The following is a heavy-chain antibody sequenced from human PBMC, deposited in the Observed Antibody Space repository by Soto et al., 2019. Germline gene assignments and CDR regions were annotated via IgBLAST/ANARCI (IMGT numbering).Heavy chain of an antibody. D-gene: IGHD1-20*01. Sequence: SETRSLTCTVSGGSISRYYWSWIRQPPGKGLEWIGYIYYSGSTNYNPSLKSRVTISVDTSKKQFSLKLSSLTAADTAVYYCARGHNWNDFFDYWGQGALVTVSS. V-gene: IGHV4-59*01. CDR2: IYYSGST. J-gene: IGHJ4*02. CDR3: ARGHNWNDFFDY. CDR1: GGSISRYY.